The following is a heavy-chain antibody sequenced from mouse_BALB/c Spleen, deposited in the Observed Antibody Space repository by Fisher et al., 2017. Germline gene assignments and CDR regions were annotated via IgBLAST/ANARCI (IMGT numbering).Heavy chain of an antibody. D-gene: IGHD2-1*01. J-gene: IGHJ2*01. CDR3: ARRGGNYPLDY. V-gene: IGHV1-26*01. Sequence: KFKGKATLTVDKSSSTAHMELRSLTSEDSAVYYCARRGGNYPLDYWGQGTTLTVSS.